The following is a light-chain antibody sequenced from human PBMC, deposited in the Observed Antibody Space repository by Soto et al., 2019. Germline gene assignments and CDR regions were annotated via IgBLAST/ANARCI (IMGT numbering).Light chain of an antibody. J-gene: IGKJ1*01. CDR2: DAS. V-gene: IGKV3-11*01. CDR1: QSVSSY. Sequence: EIVLTQSPATLSLSPGERATLSCRASQSVSSYFAWYQQKPGQAPRLLIYDASNRATGIPARFSGSGSGTDFTLTISSLEPEDFAVYYCQQRSNWPPMTFGQGTKVDIK. CDR3: QQRSNWPPMT.